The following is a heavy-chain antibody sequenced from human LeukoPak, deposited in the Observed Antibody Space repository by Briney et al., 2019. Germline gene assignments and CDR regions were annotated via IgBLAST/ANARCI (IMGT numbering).Heavy chain of an antibody. D-gene: IGHD2-21*02. J-gene: IGHJ4*02. CDR3: ARRAVVTAYYFDH. CDR2: IYYSGTT. CDR1: GGSIGSTDSY. V-gene: IGHV4-39*01. Sequence: SETLSLTCTISGGSIGSTDSYWGWIRQPPGKGLEWIGSIYYSGTTYYNPSLKSRVTISIDTSKSQSSLKLSSVTAADTAVYYCARRAVVTAYYFDHWGQGTLVTVSS.